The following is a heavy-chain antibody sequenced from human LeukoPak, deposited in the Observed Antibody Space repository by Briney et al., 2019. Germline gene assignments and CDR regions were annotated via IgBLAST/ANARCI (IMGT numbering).Heavy chain of an antibody. CDR3: ARASSTSTYFYYYYYMDV. Sequence: SETLSLTCAVSGASITSPYWNWIRQPPGKGLEWIGYIYYSGTTGYNPSLKSRVTISVDTSKNQFSLKLSSVTAADTAVYYCARASSTSTYFYYYYYMDVWGKGTTVTVSS. J-gene: IGHJ6*03. D-gene: IGHD2-2*01. V-gene: IGHV4-59*11. CDR2: IYYSGTT. CDR1: GASITSPY.